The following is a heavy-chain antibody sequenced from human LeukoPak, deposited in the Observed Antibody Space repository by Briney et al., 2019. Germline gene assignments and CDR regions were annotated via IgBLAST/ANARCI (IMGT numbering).Heavy chain of an antibody. D-gene: IGHD5-12*01. CDR2: ISFDGNEK. V-gene: IGHV3-30*18. J-gene: IGHJ4*02. CDR1: GFSFSSYA. Sequence: PGGSLRLSCAASGFSFSSYAMHWVRQAPGKGLEWVTLISFDGNEKYYADSVKGRFTISRDNSKNTLNLQRNSRRAEDAAVYYCAKARGYSGYDYFDYWGQGTLVTVSS. CDR3: AKARGYSGYDYFDY.